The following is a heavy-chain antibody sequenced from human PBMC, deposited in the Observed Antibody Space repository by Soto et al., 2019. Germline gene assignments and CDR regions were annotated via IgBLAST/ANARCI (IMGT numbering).Heavy chain of an antibody. CDR3: ARTLRYFDWLTPYYFDY. J-gene: IGHJ4*02. V-gene: IGHV4-59*11. CDR1: GDSISSHY. CDR2: IHHSGST. Sequence: QVQLQESGPGLAKPSETLSLTCTVSGDSISSHYWSWIRQPPGKGLEWIGHIHHSGSTNYNPSLKSPLTLPVDAPKNQFSRELSSVTAADPAVYYCARTLRYFDWLTPYYFDYWGRGTLVTVSS. D-gene: IGHD3-9*01.